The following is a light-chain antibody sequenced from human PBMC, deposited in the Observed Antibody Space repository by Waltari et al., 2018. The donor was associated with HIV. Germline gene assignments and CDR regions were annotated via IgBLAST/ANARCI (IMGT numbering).Light chain of an antibody. Sequence: DIQMTQFPSSLSASLGDRVTVSCRANQTISKFLNWYQHKAGEAPNLLISSASNLHGGVPSRFGGGGSGTDFALTITTLQPEDFTVYYCQQTHSAPWTFGQGT. CDR1: QTISKF. V-gene: IGKV1-39*01. CDR2: SAS. J-gene: IGKJ1*01. CDR3: QQTHSAPWT.